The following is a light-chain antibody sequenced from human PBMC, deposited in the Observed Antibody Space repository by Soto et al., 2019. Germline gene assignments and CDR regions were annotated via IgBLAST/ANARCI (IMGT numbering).Light chain of an antibody. CDR3: QQYNSYPDT. CDR2: DAS. Sequence: DIQMTQSPSTLSASVGDRVTITCRASQSISSWLAWYQQKPGKAPKLLIYDASSLESGVPSRFSXXGSGXXXTLTISSLQPDDFATYYCQQYNSYPDTFGQGTKLEIK. J-gene: IGKJ2*01. V-gene: IGKV1-5*01. CDR1: QSISSW.